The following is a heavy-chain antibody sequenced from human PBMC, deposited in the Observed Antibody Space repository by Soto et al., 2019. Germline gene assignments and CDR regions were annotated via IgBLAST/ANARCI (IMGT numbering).Heavy chain of an antibody. V-gene: IGHV4-34*01. CDR3: ARGLIQLWYDFDY. CDR1: GGSFSGFY. CDR2: INHSGST. Sequence: SETLSLTRAVYGGSFSGFYWSWIRQPPGKGLEWIGEINHSGSTNYNPSLKSRVTISVDTSKNQFSLKLSSVTAADTAVYYCARGLIQLWYDFDYWGQGTLVTVSS. J-gene: IGHJ4*02. D-gene: IGHD5-18*01.